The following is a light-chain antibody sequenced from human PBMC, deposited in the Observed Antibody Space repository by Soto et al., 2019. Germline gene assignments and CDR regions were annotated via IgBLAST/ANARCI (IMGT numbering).Light chain of an antibody. Sequence: VLTQSPGTLSLSPGERATLSCRAGQSVSSGYLAWYQQKPGQAPRLLIYGGSNRATGIPDRFSGSGSGTDFTLTISRLEPDDFAVYSCHCQQFRSSPVYTFGQGTKLEMK. CDR2: GGS. CDR1: QSVSSGY. J-gene: IGKJ2*01. V-gene: IGKV3-20*01. CDR3: QQFRSSPVYT.